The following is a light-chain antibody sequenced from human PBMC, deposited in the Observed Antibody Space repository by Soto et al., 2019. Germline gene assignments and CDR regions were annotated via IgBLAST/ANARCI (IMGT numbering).Light chain of an antibody. J-gene: IGKJ1*01. Sequence: EVVLTQSPHTLSLSPGESATLSCRASQAVSSTYLVWYQQKPGLAPRLLIYGASSRAPGISDRFSGSGSGTDFTLTISRLEPEDFAVDYCHHCGNSWWTFGEGTKVEIK. CDR1: QAVSSTY. CDR2: GAS. V-gene: IGKV3-20*01. CDR3: HHCGNSWWT.